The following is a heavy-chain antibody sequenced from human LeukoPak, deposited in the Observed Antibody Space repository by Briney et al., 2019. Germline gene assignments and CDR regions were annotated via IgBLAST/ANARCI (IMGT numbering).Heavy chain of an antibody. CDR3: ARDGIYSGYEGPGGYFDY. CDR2: IYYSGST. J-gene: IGHJ4*02. V-gene: IGHV4-61*08. Sequence: SQTLSLTCTVSGGSISSGDYYWSWIRQPPGKGLEWIGYIYYSGSTNYNPSLKSRVTISVDTSKNQFSLKLSSVTAADTAVYYCARDGIYSGYEGPGGYFDYWGQGTLVTVSS. CDR1: GGSISSGDYY. D-gene: IGHD5-12*01.